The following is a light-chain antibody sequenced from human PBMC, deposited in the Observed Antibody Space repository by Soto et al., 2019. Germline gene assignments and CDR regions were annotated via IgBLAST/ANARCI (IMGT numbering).Light chain of an antibody. CDR2: EVS. V-gene: IGLV2-14*01. Sequence: QSALTQPASVSGSPGQSITISCTGTSSDVGGYNFVSWYQQHPGKAPKLMIFEVSNRPSGVSNRFSGSKSGNTASLTTSGLQPGDEADFYCSSYTTNTTWVFGGGTKLTVL. J-gene: IGLJ3*02. CDR3: SSYTTNTTWV. CDR1: SSDVGGYNF.